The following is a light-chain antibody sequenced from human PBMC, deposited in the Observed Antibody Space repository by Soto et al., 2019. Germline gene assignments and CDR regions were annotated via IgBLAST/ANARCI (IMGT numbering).Light chain of an antibody. CDR2: DAS. CDR1: QSISSW. J-gene: IGKJ4*01. V-gene: IGKV1-5*01. Sequence: DIQMTQSPSTLSAYVGDRVTITCRASQSISSWLAWYQQKPGKAPKLLIYDASSLESGVPSRFSGSGSGTEFTLTISSLQPDEFATYYCQQYNSYPLTFGGGTKVEIK. CDR3: QQYNSYPLT.